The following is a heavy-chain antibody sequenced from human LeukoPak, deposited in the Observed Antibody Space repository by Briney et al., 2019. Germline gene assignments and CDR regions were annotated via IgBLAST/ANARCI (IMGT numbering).Heavy chain of an antibody. J-gene: IGHJ4*02. Sequence: GGSLRLSCAASGFTFSIFGMSWVRQAPGKGLEWVSGISGSGGSTYYADSVKGRFTISRDDSKNTLSLQMNSLRVEDTAVYYCAQDLAWGAFDHWGRGTLVTVSS. D-gene: IGHD7-27*01. V-gene: IGHV3-23*01. CDR2: ISGSGGST. CDR3: AQDLAWGAFDH. CDR1: GFTFSIFG.